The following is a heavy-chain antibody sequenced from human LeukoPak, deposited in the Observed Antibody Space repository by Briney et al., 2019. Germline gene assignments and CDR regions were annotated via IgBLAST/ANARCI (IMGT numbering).Heavy chain of an antibody. CDR2: IYHSGST. CDR1: GGSISSDNW. V-gene: IGHV4-4*02. CDR3: ATNGWYCLDH. Sequence: SGTLSLTCAVSGGSISSDNWWSWVRPPPGKGLEWIGEIYHSGSTNYNPSLQSRVTISVDKSNNHFSLRLTSVTAADTAVYYCATNGWYCLDHWGQGALVTVSS. D-gene: IGHD6-19*01. J-gene: IGHJ1*01.